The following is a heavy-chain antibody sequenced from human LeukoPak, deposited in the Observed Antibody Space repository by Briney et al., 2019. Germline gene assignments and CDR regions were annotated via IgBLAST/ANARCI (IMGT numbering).Heavy chain of an antibody. CDR3: ANENYYGSGSYPDY. V-gene: IGHV3-30*18. J-gene: IGHJ4*02. Sequence: GGSLRLSCAASAFTFSSYGMHWVRQAPGKGLEWVAVISHDGSNKYYADSVKGRFTISRDNSKNTLYLQMNSLRAEDTAVYYCANENYYGSGSYPDYWGQGTLVTVSS. D-gene: IGHD3-10*01. CDR2: ISHDGSNK. CDR1: AFTFSSYG.